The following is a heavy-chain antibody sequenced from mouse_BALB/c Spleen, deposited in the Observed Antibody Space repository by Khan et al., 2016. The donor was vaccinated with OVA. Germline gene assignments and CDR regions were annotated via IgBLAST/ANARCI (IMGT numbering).Heavy chain of an antibody. CDR3: AIYDAMSIVEY. D-gene: IGHD2-12*01. CDR2: IYPGTGNT. V-gene: IGHV1S132*01. CDR1: GYIFTSYW. Sequence: QVHVKQSGAELVRPGASVKLSCKTSGYIFTSYWIHWVKQRSGQGLEWIARIYPGTGNTYYNEKLQDKATLTADKSSSTAYMQLSSLNSEDSAVYFCAIYDAMSIVEYWGQGTTLTVSS. J-gene: IGHJ2*01.